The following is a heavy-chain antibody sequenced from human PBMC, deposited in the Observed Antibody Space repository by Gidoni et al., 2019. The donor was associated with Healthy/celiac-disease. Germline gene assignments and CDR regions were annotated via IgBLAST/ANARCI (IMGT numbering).Heavy chain of an antibody. V-gene: IGHV4-39*01. D-gene: IGHD3-16*01. CDR1: GGSISSSSYY. CDR3: AAPRHRFPIDY. Sequence: QLQLQESGPGLVKPSETLSLTCTVSGGSISSSSYYWGWIRQPPGKGLEWIGSIYYSGSTYYNPSLKSRVTISVDTSKNQFSLKLSSVTAADTAVYYCAAPRHRFPIDYWGQGTLVTVSS. J-gene: IGHJ4*02. CDR2: IYYSGST.